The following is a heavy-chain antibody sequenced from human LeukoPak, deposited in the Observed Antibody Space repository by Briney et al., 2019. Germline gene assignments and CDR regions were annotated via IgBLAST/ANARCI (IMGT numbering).Heavy chain of an antibody. J-gene: IGHJ4*02. CDR1: GYNFPSYG. Sequence: ASVTVSCKASGYNFPSYGVSWVRQAPGQGREWMGWISGYNGNTNYEQKYQGRVTLTTDTSTSTAYMELRSLRSDDTAVYYCASGREGYNPSDYWGQGTLVTVSS. CDR3: ASGREGYNPSDY. V-gene: IGHV1-18*01. CDR2: ISGYNGNT. D-gene: IGHD5-24*01.